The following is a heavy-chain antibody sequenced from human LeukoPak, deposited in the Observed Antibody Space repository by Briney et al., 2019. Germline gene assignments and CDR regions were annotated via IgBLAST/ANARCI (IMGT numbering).Heavy chain of an antibody. CDR3: ARSPHSSGAFNYGMDV. D-gene: IGHD3-22*01. J-gene: IGHJ6*02. V-gene: IGHV4-4*02. Sequence: PSETLSLTCAVSGGSISSSNWWSWVRQPPGKGLEWIGEIYHSGSTNYNPSLKSRVTISVDTSKNQFSLKLSSVTAADTAVYYCARSPHSSGAFNYGMDVWGQGTTVTVSS. CDR1: GGSISSSNW. CDR2: IYHSGST.